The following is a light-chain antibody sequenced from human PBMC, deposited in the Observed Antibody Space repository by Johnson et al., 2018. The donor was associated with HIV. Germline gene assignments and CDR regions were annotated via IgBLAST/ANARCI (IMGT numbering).Light chain of an antibody. CDR2: EDN. V-gene: IGLV1-51*02. CDR3: GTWDTSLSAHYV. Sequence: QSVLTQPPSVSAAPGQKVTISCSGSSSNIGNNYVSWYQQLPGTTPKLLMYEDNERPSGIPDRFSGSKSGTSATLGISGLQTGDEADYYCGTWDTSLSAHYVFGSGTKVIVL. CDR1: SSNIGNNY. J-gene: IGLJ1*01.